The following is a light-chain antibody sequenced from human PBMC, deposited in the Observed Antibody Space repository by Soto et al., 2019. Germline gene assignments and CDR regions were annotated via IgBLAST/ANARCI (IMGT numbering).Light chain of an antibody. CDR3: QQYGSSPWA. CDR2: GAS. Sequence: EIVLTQSPGTLSLSPGERATLSCRASESVASSYLVWYQQKPGQAPRLLIYGASSRATGIPDRFSGRGSGTDFTLTISRLEPEDFAVYYCQQYGSSPWAFGPGTKVEIK. CDR1: ESVASSY. J-gene: IGKJ1*01. V-gene: IGKV3-20*01.